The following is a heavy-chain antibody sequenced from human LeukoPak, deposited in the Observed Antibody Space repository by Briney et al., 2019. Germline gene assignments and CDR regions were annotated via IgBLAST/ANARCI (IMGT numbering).Heavy chain of an antibody. J-gene: IGHJ5*02. CDR2: IYYSGST. D-gene: IGHD4-23*01. Sequence: LRLSCAASGFTFSSYAMSWIRQPPGKGLEWIGYIYYSGSTYYNPSLKSRVTISVDTSKNQFSLKLSSVTAADTAVYYCARAPLYGGHADWFDPWGQGTLVTVSS. V-gene: IGHV4-31*02. CDR3: ARAPLYGGHADWFDP. CDR1: GFTFSSYA.